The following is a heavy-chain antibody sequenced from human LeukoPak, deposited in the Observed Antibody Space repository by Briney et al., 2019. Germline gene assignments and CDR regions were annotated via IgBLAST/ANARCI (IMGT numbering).Heavy chain of an antibody. CDR3: ARTPRGLPSFNWFDP. J-gene: IGHJ5*02. D-gene: IGHD3-10*01. V-gene: IGHV1-18*01. CDR2: ISPYNGNT. CDR1: GYTFTSYG. Sequence: VASVKVSCKASGYTFTSYGINWVRQAPGQGLEWVGWISPYNGNTNSAQKLQGRVTMTTDTSTTTAYMELRSLRSDDTAVYYRARTPRGLPSFNWFDPWGQGTLVTVSS.